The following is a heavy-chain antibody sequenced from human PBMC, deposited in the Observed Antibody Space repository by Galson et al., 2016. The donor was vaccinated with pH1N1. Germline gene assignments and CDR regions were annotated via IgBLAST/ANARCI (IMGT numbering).Heavy chain of an antibody. D-gene: IGHD2-21*02. J-gene: IGHJ4*02. CDR3: ARELGGDSFDY. V-gene: IGHV3-30*02. Sequence: SLRLSCAASGFTFSNSGVHWVRQAPGKGMDWVAFIRYDGSEKYYADHVKGRFTISRDDSKKTLSLQMNSLRGEDTAVYYCARELGGDSFDYWGQGTLVTVSS. CDR1: GFTFSNSG. CDR2: IRYDGSEK.